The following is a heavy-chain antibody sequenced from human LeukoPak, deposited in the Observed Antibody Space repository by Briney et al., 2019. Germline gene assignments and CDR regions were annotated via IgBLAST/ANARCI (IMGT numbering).Heavy chain of an antibody. CDR2: IYYSGST. D-gene: IGHD3-3*01. Sequence: SETLSLTCAVYGGSFSDFHWSWIRQHPGKGLEWIGYIYYSGSTYYNPSLKSRVTISVDTSKNQFSLKLSSVTAADTAVYYCARAGLYDFWSGYPNGWDYWGQGTLVTVSS. V-gene: IGHV4-31*11. J-gene: IGHJ4*02. CDR3: ARAGLYDFWSGYPNGWDY. CDR1: GGSFSDFH.